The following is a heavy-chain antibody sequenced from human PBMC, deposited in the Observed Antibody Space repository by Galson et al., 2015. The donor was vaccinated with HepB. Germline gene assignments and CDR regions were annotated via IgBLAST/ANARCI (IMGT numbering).Heavy chain of an antibody. CDR1: GFTFSSYS. CDR3: ARVIHGPRRPYYFDY. Sequence: LRLSCAASGFTFSSYSMNWVRQAPGKGLEWVSYISSSSSTIYYADSVKGRFTNSRDNAKNSLYLQMNSLRDEDTAVYYRARVIHGPRRPYYFDYWGQGTLVTVSS. CDR2: ISSSSSTI. V-gene: IGHV3-48*02. J-gene: IGHJ4*02.